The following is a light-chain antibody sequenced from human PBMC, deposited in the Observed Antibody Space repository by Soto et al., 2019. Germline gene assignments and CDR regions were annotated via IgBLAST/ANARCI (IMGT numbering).Light chain of an antibody. V-gene: IGKV1-39*01. Sequence: DTQMTQSPSSLSASVGDRVTITCRASQNINHYLNWYQPQPGKAPKLLIYGASSLQSGVPSRFSGGGSGTDFTLTITNLQPEDFATYYCQQSYTLPNTFGQGTNLEIK. CDR3: QQSYTLPNT. J-gene: IGKJ2*01. CDR1: QNINHY. CDR2: GAS.